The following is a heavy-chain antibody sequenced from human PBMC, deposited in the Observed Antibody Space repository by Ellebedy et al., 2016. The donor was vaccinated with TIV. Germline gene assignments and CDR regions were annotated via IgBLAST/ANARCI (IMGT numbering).Heavy chain of an antibody. V-gene: IGHV4-59*01. CDR2: ISNTGNT. CDR1: GASISSYF. J-gene: IGHJ4*02. D-gene: IGHD3-10*01. CDR3: ARDRRGSYDF. Sequence: MPSETLSLTCTVSGASISSYFWSWIWQPPGKGLEWIGYISNTGNTNYNPSLKSRVSISLDTSRSQFSLSLTSVTAADTAVYFCARDRRGSYDFWGQGTLIAVSS.